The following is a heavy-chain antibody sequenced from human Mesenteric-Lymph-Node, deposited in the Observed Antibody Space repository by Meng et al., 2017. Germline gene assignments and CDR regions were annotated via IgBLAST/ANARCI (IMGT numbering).Heavy chain of an antibody. CDR1: GFSLSTSRVG. Sequence: QITLKESGPTLVKPTPTLTLTCTVSGFSLSTSRVGVGWIRQPPGKALEWLALIYWDDDKRYSPFLKSRLTITKDTSKDQVVLTMTNMDPVDTATYCCVHSRGSSTNFDYWGQGILVTVSS. CDR3: VHSRGSSTNFDY. J-gene: IGHJ4*02. V-gene: IGHV2-5*02. D-gene: IGHD2-2*01. CDR2: IYWDDDK.